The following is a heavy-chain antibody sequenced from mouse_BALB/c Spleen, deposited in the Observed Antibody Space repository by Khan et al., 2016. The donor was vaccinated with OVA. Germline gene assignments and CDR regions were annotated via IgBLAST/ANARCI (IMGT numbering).Heavy chain of an antibody. D-gene: IGHD1-1*01. CDR3: ARLAYYYDSEGFAY. CDR2: VSTGGHYT. CDR1: GFTFSTYG. Sequence: EVELVESGGDLVKPGGSLKLSCAASGFTFSTYGMSWVRQTPDKRLVWVATVSTGGHYTYYPDTVKGRFTISRDNAKNTLYLQMSNLKSEDTAMFYCARLAYYYDSEGFAYWGQGTLVTVSA. V-gene: IGHV5-6*01. J-gene: IGHJ3*01.